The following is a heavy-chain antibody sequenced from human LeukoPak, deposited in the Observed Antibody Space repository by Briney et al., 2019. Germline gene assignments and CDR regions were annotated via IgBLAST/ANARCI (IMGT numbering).Heavy chain of an antibody. CDR3: ARGSGYDYALPSLDY. D-gene: IGHD5-12*01. Sequence: GASVKVSCKASGYTFTSYGISWVRQAPGQGLEWMGWISAYNGNTNYAQKLQGRVTMTTDTSTSTAYMELRSLRSDDTDVYYCARGSGYDYALPSLDYWGQGTLVTVSS. CDR1: GYTFTSYG. CDR2: ISAYNGNT. V-gene: IGHV1-18*01. J-gene: IGHJ4*02.